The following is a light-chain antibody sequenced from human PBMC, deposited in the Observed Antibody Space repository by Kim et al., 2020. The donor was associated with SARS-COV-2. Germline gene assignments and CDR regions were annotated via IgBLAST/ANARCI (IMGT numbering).Light chain of an antibody. CDR1: QDINNY. V-gene: IGKV1-27*01. CDR2: SAS. CDR3: QKYRTAPYT. J-gene: IGKJ2*01. Sequence: DIQMTQSPSSLSASVGDRVTITCRASQDINNYLAWYQQKPGRVLELLIHSASTLQSGVPSRFSGSGSGTHFTLTIRSLQPEDVATYYCQKYRTAPYTFGQGTKLEI.